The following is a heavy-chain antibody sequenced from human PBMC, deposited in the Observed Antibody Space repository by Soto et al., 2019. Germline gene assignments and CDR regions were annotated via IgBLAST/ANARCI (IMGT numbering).Heavy chain of an antibody. Sequence: ASETLSLTCTVPGGSFSSYYWSWIRQPPGKGLEWIGYIYYSGSTKYNPSLKSRVTISVDTSKNQFSLKLNSVTAADTAVYYCARFGYSGSYDYWGQGTLVTVSS. J-gene: IGHJ4*02. CDR2: IYYSGST. CDR3: ARFGYSGSYDY. V-gene: IGHV4-59*01. D-gene: IGHD5-12*01. CDR1: GGSFSSYY.